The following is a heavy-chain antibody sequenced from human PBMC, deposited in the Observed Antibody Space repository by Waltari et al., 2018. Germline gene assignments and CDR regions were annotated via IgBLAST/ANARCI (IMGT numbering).Heavy chain of an antibody. CDR2: IVPSGGST. J-gene: IGHJ4*01. D-gene: IGHD6-25*01. V-gene: IGHV3-23*01. CDR3: ASSSGWPRVVDY. Sequence: EVQLLESGGGLVQPGGSLRLSCATSGFHFSSYAMNWVRQAPGKGLEWVSSIVPSGGSTYYADSVKGRCTISRDTSKNTMSLHMQNLRAEDTAVYFCASSSGWPRVVDYWGQGTLVTVSS. CDR1: GFHFSSYA.